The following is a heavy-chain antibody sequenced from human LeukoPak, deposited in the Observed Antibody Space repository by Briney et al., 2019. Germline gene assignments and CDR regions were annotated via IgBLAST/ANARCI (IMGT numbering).Heavy chain of an antibody. CDR2: ISGSGGAI. V-gene: IGHV3-11*04. CDR1: DFAFSNYY. D-gene: IGHD6-13*01. J-gene: IGHJ4*02. CDR3: VRGMQLGY. Sequence: GGSLRLSWTVSDFAFSNYYMSWIRQPPGKGLEWVSYISGSGGAIYYADSVQGRFTISRDNAKNSVYLQMDSLRVEDTAVYYCVRGMQLGYWGQGTLVSVSS.